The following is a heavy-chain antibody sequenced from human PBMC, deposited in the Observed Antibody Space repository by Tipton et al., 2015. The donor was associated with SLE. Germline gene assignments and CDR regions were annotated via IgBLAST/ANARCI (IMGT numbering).Heavy chain of an antibody. CDR3: ARGPPEGWFDP. V-gene: IGHV4-31*03. Sequence: TLSLTCTVSGGSISSGGYHWSWIRQHPGKGLEWIGYIYYSGSTYYNPSLKSRVTISVDTSKNQFSLNLSSVTAADTAVYYCARGPPEGWFDPWGQGTLVTVSS. CDR2: IYYSGST. J-gene: IGHJ5*02. CDR1: GGSISSGGYH.